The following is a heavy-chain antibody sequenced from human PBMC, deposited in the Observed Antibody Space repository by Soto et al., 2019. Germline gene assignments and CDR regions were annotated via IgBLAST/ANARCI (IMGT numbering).Heavy chain of an antibody. CDR3: AKDFYSRYTPSYYYYGMDV. Sequence: PVGSLRLSCAASGFTFSNYGMHWVRQAPGKGLEWVAVISYDGSNKYYADSVKGRFTISRDNSKNMLYLQMNSLRAEDTAVYYCAKDFYSRYTPSYYYYGMDVWGQGTTVTVSS. V-gene: IGHV3-30*18. CDR2: ISYDGSNK. CDR1: GFTFSNYG. D-gene: IGHD4-4*01. J-gene: IGHJ6*02.